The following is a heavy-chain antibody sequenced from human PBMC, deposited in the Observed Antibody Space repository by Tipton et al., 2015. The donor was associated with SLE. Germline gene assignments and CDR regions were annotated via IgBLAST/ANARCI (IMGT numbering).Heavy chain of an antibody. CDR3: ARQAAPVYYYHYMDV. V-gene: IGHV5-51*01. Sequence: QLVQSGGEVKKPGESLKISCKGSAYSFSSYWIAWVRQMPGKGLEWMGSIYPGDSDTRYSPSFRGQVTISADKSISTAYLQWSSLKASDTAMYYCARQAAPVYYYHYMDVWGKGTTVTVS. CDR1: AYSFSSYW. J-gene: IGHJ6*03. CDR2: IYPGDSDT. D-gene: IGHD6-6*01.